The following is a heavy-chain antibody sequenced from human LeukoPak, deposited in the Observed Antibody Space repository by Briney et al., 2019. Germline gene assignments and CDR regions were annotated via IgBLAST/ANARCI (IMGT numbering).Heavy chain of an antibody. CDR2: IKGDGSEK. CDR3: ANDYFSGSSHRTPLSY. CDR1: GFTFSRFW. Sequence: GGSLRLSCAASGFTFSRFWMTWVRQVQGEGLERVANIKGDGSEKYYVDSVEGRFSISRDNAKNSLYLQMNSLRAEDTAVYYCANDYFSGSSHRTPLSYWGQGTLVTVSS. V-gene: IGHV3-7*03. D-gene: IGHD1-26*01. J-gene: IGHJ4*02.